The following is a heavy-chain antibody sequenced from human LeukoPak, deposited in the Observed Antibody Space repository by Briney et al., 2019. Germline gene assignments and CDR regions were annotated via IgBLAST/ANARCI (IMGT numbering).Heavy chain of an antibody. J-gene: IGHJ4*02. Sequence: GGSLRLSCAVSGFTFSNYGMSWVRQAPGKGLEWVSAISASGGSTYYAGSVKGRFTISRDNSENTLHLQVNSLRAEDTAVYYCAKDYGLGSPSRFDYWGQGTLVTVSS. CDR2: ISASGGST. D-gene: IGHD3-10*01. CDR1: GFTFSNYG. V-gene: IGHV3-23*01. CDR3: AKDYGLGSPSRFDY.